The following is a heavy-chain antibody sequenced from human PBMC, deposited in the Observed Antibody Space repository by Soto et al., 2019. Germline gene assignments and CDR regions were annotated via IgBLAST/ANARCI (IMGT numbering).Heavy chain of an antibody. CDR3: ARGESELGGVYCYGMDV. J-gene: IGHJ6*02. D-gene: IGHD1-26*01. CDR1: GYTFTSYD. V-gene: IGHV1-8*01. Sequence: ASVKVSCKASGYTFTSYDINWVRQATGQGLEWMGWMNPNSGNTGYAQKFQGRVTMTRNTSISTAYMELSSLRSEDTAVYYCARGESELGGVYCYGMDVWGQGTTVTVS. CDR2: MNPNSGNT.